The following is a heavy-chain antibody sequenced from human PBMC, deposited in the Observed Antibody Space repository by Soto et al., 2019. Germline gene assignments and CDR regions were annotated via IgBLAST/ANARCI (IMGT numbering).Heavy chain of an antibody. J-gene: IGHJ4*02. V-gene: IGHV1-2*02. Sequence: GASVKVSCKASGFTFTGYYVHWVRQAPGEGLEWMGWINPNSGGTNYAQKFQGRVIMTRDTSISTAYMELTRLTSDDTAVYYCVSPWNYWGQGTLVTVSS. D-gene: IGHD1-1*01. CDR2: INPNSGGT. CDR3: VSPWNY. CDR1: GFTFTGYY.